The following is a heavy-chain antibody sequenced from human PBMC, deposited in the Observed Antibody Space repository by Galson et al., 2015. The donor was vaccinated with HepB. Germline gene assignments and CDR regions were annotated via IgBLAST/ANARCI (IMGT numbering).Heavy chain of an antibody. J-gene: IGHJ4*02. D-gene: IGHD6-19*01. CDR1: GFTFSGYY. CDR2: ISSSSTYI. V-gene: IGHV3-11*06. Sequence: SLRLSCAASGFTFSGYYMSWIRQAPGKGLEWVSFISSSSTYIYQADSVKGRFTISRDNAKNSLYLQMNSLRAEDTAVYYCARGSLTVAGTLVNWGQGTLVTVSS. CDR3: ARGSLTVAGTLVN.